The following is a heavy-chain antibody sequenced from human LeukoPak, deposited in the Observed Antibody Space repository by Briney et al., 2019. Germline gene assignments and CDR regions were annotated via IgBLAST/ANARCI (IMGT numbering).Heavy chain of an antibody. D-gene: IGHD1-26*01. CDR3: TRAPSLGGRYWGFDY. CDR1: GFTFSTYW. CDR2: IKEDGSVK. J-gene: IGHJ4*02. V-gene: IGHV3-7*05. Sequence: GGSLRLSCAVSGFTFSTYWMTWVRQAPGKGLEWVANIKEDGSVKYYVDSVKGRFTISRDNAENSLYLQMNSLRGEDTAVYYCTRAPSLGGRYWGFDYWGQGALVTVSS.